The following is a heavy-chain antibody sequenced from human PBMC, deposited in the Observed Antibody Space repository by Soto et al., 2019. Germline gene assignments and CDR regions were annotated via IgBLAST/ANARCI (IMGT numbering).Heavy chain of an antibody. D-gene: IGHD4-17*01. V-gene: IGHV1-69*08. J-gene: IGHJ2*01. CDR3: ARHAFGDSWYFDL. CDR1: GGTFRSHT. CDR2: IIPALGTA. Sequence: QDQLVQSGAEVKKPGSSVKVSCKASGGTFRSHTFSWVRQAPGQGREWMGRIIPALGTATYAEKFQGRVTITAGESAKTVYMELNSLRSEDAAVYYWARHAFGDSWYFDLWGRGTLVTVSS.